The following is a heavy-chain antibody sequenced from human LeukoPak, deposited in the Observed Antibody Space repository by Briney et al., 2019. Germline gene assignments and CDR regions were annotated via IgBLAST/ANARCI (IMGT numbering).Heavy chain of an antibody. J-gene: IGHJ5*02. CDR2: ISSGSSTI. D-gene: IGHD6-13*01. CDR1: GFTFSTYN. Sequence: GGSLRLSCAASGFTFSTYNMNWVRQAPGKGLEWLSYISSGSSTIYYADSVEGRFTISRDNAKNSLYLQMNSLRAEDTAVYYCARDGSTWFNWFDPWGQGTLVTVSS. CDR3: ARDGSTWFNWFDP. V-gene: IGHV3-48*01.